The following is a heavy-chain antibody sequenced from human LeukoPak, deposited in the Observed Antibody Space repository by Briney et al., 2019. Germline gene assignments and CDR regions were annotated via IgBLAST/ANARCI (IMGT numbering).Heavy chain of an antibody. J-gene: IGHJ5*02. CDR3: ARARLDGTTRTPFDP. CDR2: IKQDGSEK. CDR1: GFTFSSYW. V-gene: IGHV3-7*01. D-gene: IGHD1-1*01. Sequence: GGSLRLSCAASGFTFSSYWMSWVRQAPGKGLEWVANIKQDGSEKYYVDSVKGRFTISRDNAKNSLYLQMNSLRAEDTAVYYCARARLDGTTRTPFDPWGQGTLVTVSS.